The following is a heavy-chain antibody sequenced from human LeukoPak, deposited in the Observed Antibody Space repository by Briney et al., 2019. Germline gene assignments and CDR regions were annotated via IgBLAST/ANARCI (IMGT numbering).Heavy chain of an antibody. V-gene: IGHV1-2*04. Sequence: ASVRVSCKASGYSFTGNYMHWVRQAPGQGFEWMGWINPNSGGTNYAQKFQGWVTMTRDTSISTAYMELSRLRSDDTAVYYCARAGDTAMVPGGYWGQGTLVTVSS. CDR3: ARAGDTAMVPGGY. D-gene: IGHD5-18*01. J-gene: IGHJ4*02. CDR2: INPNSGGT. CDR1: GYSFTGNY.